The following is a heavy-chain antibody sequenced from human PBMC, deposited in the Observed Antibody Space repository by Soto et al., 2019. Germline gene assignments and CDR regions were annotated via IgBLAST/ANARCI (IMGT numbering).Heavy chain of an antibody. Sequence: VQVLESGGGVVQPGGSLRLSCAASGFTFSNYAMSWVRQAPGKGLEWVSSIGGSGVSTDYADSVKGRFTISRDNSKNTLYLQMNSLRAEDTAVYYWAFGRTGESLTYFDHWGQGTLVTVSS. CDR1: GFTFSNYA. D-gene: IGHD3-16*01. J-gene: IGHJ4*02. CDR2: IGGSGVST. CDR3: AFGRTGESLTYFDH. V-gene: IGHV3-23*01.